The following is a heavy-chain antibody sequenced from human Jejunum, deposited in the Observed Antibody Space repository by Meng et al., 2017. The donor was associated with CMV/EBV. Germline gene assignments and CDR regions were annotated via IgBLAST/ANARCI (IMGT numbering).Heavy chain of an antibody. CDR2: INPNSGDT. Sequence: ASGYTFTGYSMHWVRQAPGQGLEWMGWINPNSGDTNYAQKFQGRVTMTRDTSISTAYMELNRLISDDTAIYYCATLYSGYSKGVYWGQGTLGTVSS. CDR3: ATLYSGYSKGVY. D-gene: IGHD5-12*01. V-gene: IGHV1-2*02. J-gene: IGHJ4*02. CDR1: GYTFTGYS.